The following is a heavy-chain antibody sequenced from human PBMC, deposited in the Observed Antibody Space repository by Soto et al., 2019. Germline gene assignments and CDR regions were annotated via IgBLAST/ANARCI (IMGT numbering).Heavy chain of an antibody. CDR3: ASGAYDFWSGYLPAYYYYGMDV. V-gene: IGHV4-31*03. D-gene: IGHD3-3*01. J-gene: IGHJ6*02. Sequence: SETLSLTCTVSGGSISSGGYYWRWIRQHPGKGLEWIGYIYYSGSTYYNPSLKSRVTISVDTSKNQFSLKLSSVTAADTAVYYCASGAYDFWSGYLPAYYYYGMDVWGQGTTVTVSS. CDR1: GGSISSGGYY. CDR2: IYYSGST.